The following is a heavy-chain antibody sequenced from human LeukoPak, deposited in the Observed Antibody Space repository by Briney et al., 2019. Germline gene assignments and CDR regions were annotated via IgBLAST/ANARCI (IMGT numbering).Heavy chain of an antibody. Sequence: PGGSLRLSCAASGFTFSSYAMSWVRQVPGKGLEWVSSIGGSGANTYYADSVKGRFTISRDNPKNTLYLQMNSLRAEDTAVYYCASLAVASLYYFDYWGQGTLVTVSS. J-gene: IGHJ4*02. CDR1: GFTFSSYA. CDR3: ASLAVASLYYFDY. CDR2: IGGSGANT. V-gene: IGHV3-23*01. D-gene: IGHD6-19*01.